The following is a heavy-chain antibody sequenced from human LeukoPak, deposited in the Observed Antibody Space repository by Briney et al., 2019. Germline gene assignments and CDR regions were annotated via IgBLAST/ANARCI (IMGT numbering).Heavy chain of an antibody. CDR1: GFTFSNYG. J-gene: IGHJ6*04. D-gene: IGHD3-10*02. Sequence: PGXSLXXXCTASGFTFSNYGMHWVRQAPGWVRQAPGKGLEWVAFIRYDGSNKYYADSVKGRFTISRDNAKNSLYLQMNSLRAEXXXXXXXXXLGITMIGGVWGKGTTVTISS. CDR3: XXLGITMIGGV. CDR2: IRYDGSNK. V-gene: IGHV3-30*02.